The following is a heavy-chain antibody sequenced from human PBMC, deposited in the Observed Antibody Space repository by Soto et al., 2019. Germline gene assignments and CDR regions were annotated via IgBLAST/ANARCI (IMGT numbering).Heavy chain of an antibody. J-gene: IGHJ6*02. CDR2: INHSGST. CDR1: GGSFNDYY. D-gene: IGHD6-19*01. Sequence: PSETLSLTCAVYGGSFNDYYWSWIRQPPGKGLEWIGEINHSGSTNYNPSLKSRVTISVDTPKNQFSLKLSSVTAADTAVYHCARVAVSYDYYAMDVWGQGTTVTVSS. CDR3: ARVAVSYDYYAMDV. V-gene: IGHV4-34*01.